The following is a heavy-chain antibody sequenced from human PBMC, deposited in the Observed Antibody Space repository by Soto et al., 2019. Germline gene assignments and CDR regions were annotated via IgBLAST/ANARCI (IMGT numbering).Heavy chain of an antibody. J-gene: IGHJ5*02. CDR1: GFTFSSYG. V-gene: IGHV3-NL1*01. D-gene: IGHD3-10*01. CDR2: IYSGGST. CDR3: AREVRGSGWFDP. Sequence: GGSLRLSCAASGFTFSSYGMHWVRQAPGKGLEWVAVIYSGGSTYYADSVKGRFTISRDNSKNTLYLQMNSLRAEDTAVYYCAREVRGSGWFDPWGQGTLVTVSS.